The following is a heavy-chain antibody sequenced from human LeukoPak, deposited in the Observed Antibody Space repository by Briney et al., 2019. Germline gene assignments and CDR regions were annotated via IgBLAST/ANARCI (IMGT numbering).Heavy chain of an antibody. Sequence: SETLSLTCTVSGGSIGSSTYYWGWIRQPPGKGLEWIGSIYYSGSTYYNPSLKSRVTISVDTSKNQFSLKLSSVTAADTAVYYCARSDSSSWYYFDYWGQGTLVTVSS. V-gene: IGHV4-39*07. J-gene: IGHJ4*02. D-gene: IGHD6-13*01. CDR2: IYYSGST. CDR3: ARSDSSSWYYFDY. CDR1: GGSIGSSTYY.